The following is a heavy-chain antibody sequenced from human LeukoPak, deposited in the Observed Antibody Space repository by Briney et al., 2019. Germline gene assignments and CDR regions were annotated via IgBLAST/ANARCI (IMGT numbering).Heavy chain of an antibody. CDR3: ARAPITNDAFDI. D-gene: IGHD3-10*01. CDR2: IYYSGST. V-gene: IGHV4-59*01. Sequence: SETLSLTCTVSGGSISSYYWSWIRQPPGKGLEWIGYIYYSGSTNYNPSLKSRVTISVDTSKNQFSLKLSSVTAADTAMYYCARAPITNDAFDIWGQGTMVTVSS. J-gene: IGHJ3*02. CDR1: GGSISSYY.